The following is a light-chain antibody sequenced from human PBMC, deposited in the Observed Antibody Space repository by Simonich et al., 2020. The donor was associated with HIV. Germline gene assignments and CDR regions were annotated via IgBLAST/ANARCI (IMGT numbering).Light chain of an antibody. V-gene: IGKV4-1*01. CDR2: WAS. J-gene: IGKJ2*01. Sequence: DIVMTQSTDSLAVSLGERATINCKSIQRVLYSSNKKNYLAWYQQKPRQPPNLLIYWASTRESGVPDRFSGSGSVTNFTLTISSLQAEDVALYYCQQYFSTPYTFGQGTKLEIK. CDR1: QRVLYSSNKKNY. CDR3: QQYFSTPYT.